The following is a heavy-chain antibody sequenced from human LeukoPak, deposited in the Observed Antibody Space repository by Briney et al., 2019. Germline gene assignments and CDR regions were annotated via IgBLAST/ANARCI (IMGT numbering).Heavy chain of an antibody. CDR3: AREMAYDFWSGYLLHYYYYYMDV. V-gene: IGHV3-11*04. Sequence: GGSLRLSCAASGFTFSDYYMSWIRQAPGKGLGWVSYISSSGSTIYYADSVKGRFTISRDNAKNSLYLQMNSLRAEDTAVYYCAREMAYDFWSGYLLHYYYYYMDVWGKGTTVTVSS. CDR2: ISSSGSTI. D-gene: IGHD3-3*01. CDR1: GFTFSDYY. J-gene: IGHJ6*03.